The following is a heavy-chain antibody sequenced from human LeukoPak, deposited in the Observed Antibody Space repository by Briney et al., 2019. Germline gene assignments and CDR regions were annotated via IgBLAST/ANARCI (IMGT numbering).Heavy chain of an antibody. Sequence: PSETLSLTCTVSGGSISSSSYYWGWIRQPPGKGLEWIGSIYYSGRTYYNPYLKSRVTISVDTSKNQFSLKRSSVTAADTAVYYCARNYDSSGYYLTFDYWGQGTLVTVSS. V-gene: IGHV4-39*01. CDR3: ARNYDSSGYYLTFDY. D-gene: IGHD3-22*01. CDR2: IYYSGRT. CDR1: GGSISSSSYY. J-gene: IGHJ4*02.